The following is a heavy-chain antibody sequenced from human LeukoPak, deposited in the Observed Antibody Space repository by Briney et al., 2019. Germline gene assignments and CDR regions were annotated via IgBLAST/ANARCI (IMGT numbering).Heavy chain of an antibody. CDR3: AGLQESPIGGRFFDWLSEYYYYYGMDV. D-gene: IGHD3-9*01. Sequence: GGSLRLSCAASGFTFSSYGMHWVRQAPGKGLEWVAFIRSDGNSENYADSVKGRFTISRDNSKNTLYLQMNSLRAEDTAVYYCAGLQESPIGGRFFDWLSEYYYYYGMDVWGQGTTVTVSS. J-gene: IGHJ6*02. CDR2: IRSDGNSE. V-gene: IGHV3-30*02. CDR1: GFTFSSYG.